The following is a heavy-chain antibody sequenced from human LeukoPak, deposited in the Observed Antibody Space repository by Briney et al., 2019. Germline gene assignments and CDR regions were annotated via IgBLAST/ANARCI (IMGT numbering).Heavy chain of an antibody. Sequence: GGSLRLSCAASGFTVSSNYMSWVRQAPGKGLEWVSVIYSGGRTDYADSVKGRFTISRDNSENTVYLQMSSQRAEDTAVYYCARDLVVEAATLDYGMDVWGQGTTVTVSS. V-gene: IGHV3-53*01. CDR1: GFTVSSNY. CDR2: IYSGGRT. D-gene: IGHD2-15*01. J-gene: IGHJ6*02. CDR3: ARDLVVEAATLDYGMDV.